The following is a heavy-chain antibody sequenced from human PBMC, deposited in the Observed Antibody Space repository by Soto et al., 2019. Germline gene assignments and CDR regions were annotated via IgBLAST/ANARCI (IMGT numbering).Heavy chain of an antibody. CDR1: GFTFSNYG. D-gene: IGHD2-8*01. CDR2: ISYDGSHQ. J-gene: IGHJ5*02. V-gene: IGHV3-30*18. Sequence: GGSLRLSCAASGFTFSNYGMHWVRQTPGKGLEWVAVISYDGSHQFYTDSVKGRFTISRDNSKNTLYLQMNSLKTEDTAMYYCAKDPKCCTIGSHFLDNWFDPWGHGTLVTVSS. CDR3: AKDPKCCTIGSHFLDNWFDP.